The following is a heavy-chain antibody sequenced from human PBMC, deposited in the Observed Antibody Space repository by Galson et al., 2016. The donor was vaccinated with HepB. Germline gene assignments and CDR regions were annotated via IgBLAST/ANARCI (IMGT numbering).Heavy chain of an antibody. J-gene: IGHJ4*02. CDR3: ARVSRGDQNGDVDY. CDR1: GFTFSGYS. D-gene: IGHD4-17*01. CDR2: ISGIKRTT. V-gene: IGHV3-48*02. Sequence: SLRLSCAASGFTFSGYSMNWVRQAPGKGLEWVSYISGIKRTTYYADSVKGRFTVSRDNDRKSLYLQMNSLTDEDTAVYYCARVSRGDQNGDVDYWGQGTLVTVSS.